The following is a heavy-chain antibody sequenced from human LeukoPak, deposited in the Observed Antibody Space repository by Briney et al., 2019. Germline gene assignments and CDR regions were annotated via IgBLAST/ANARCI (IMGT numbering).Heavy chain of an antibody. CDR1: GYTLTELS. J-gene: IGHJ4*02. Sequence: ASVKVSCKVSGYTLTELSMHWVRQAPGKGLEWMGGFDPEDGETIYAQKFQGRVTMTEDTSTDTAYMELSSLRSEDTAVYYCATDMVRGVYRDYWGQGTLVTVSS. CDR2: FDPEDGET. D-gene: IGHD3-10*01. V-gene: IGHV1-24*01. CDR3: ATDMVRGVYRDY.